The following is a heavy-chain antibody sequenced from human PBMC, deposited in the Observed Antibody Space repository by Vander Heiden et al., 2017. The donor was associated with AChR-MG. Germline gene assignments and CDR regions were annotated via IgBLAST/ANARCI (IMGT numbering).Heavy chain of an antibody. J-gene: IGHJ5*02. CDR2: IKQDGSEK. V-gene: IGHV3-7*01. CDR1: GFTFSSYW. D-gene: IGHD6-13*01. CDR3: ARDSRPRENWFDP. Sequence: EVQLVESGGGLVQPGGSLRLSCAASGFTFSSYWMRWVRQAPGKGVEWVANIKQDGSEKYYVDSVKGRFTISRDNAKNSLYLQMNSLRAEDTAVYYCARDSRPRENWFDPWGQGTLVTVSS.